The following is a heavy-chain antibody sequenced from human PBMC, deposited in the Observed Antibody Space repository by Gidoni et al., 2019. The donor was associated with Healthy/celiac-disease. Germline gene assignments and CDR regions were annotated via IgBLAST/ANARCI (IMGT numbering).Heavy chain of an antibody. J-gene: IGHJ4*02. D-gene: IGHD6-13*01. V-gene: IGHV3-21*01. CDR1: GFTFSSYS. CDR3: AREFHTPIAAAVLDY. Sequence: EVQLVESGGGLVKPGGSLRLSCAASGFTFSSYSMNWVRQAPGKGLEWVSSISSSSSYIYYADSVKGRFTISRDNAKNSLYLQMNSLRAEDTAVYYCAREFHTPIAAAVLDYWGQGTLVTVSS. CDR2: ISSSSSYI.